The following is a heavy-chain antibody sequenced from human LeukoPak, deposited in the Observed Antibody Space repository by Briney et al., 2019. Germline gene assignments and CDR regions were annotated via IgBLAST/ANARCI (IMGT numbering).Heavy chain of an antibody. V-gene: IGHV4-59*01. J-gene: IGHJ5*02. CDR3: ARVVRGAVTSNWFDP. D-gene: IGHD4-17*01. CDR1: GFSIKDYY. Sequence: SETLSLTCTASGFSIKDYYWAWLRQAPGQGLEWFGYISNSGTTGYNPSLKSRVTMSVDTSKNEFSLKLTSVTAADTAIYYCARVVRGAVTSNWFDPWGQGTLVTVSS. CDR2: ISNSGTT.